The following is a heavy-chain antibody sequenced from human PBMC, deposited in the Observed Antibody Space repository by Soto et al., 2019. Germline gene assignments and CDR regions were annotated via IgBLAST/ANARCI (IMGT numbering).Heavy chain of an antibody. J-gene: IGHJ5*02. Sequence: EVQLVESGGGLVQPGGSLRLSCEASGSTVSGNYMSWVPQAPGKGLEWVSVIYSGGSTYYADSVKGRFTISRHNSKNTLYLQMNSLRAEDTAVYYCAREVGHGWFDPWGQGTLVTVSS. V-gene: IGHV3-53*04. CDR2: IYSGGST. CDR1: GSTVSGNY. CDR3: AREVGHGWFDP.